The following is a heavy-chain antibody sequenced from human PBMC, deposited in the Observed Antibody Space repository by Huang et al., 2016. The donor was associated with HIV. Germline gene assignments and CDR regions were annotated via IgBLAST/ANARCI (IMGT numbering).Heavy chain of an antibody. J-gene: IGHJ3*01. V-gene: IGHV1-18*01. CDR1: GYDFGSYG. CDR2: IGSDSRDT. D-gene: IGHD4-4*01. Sequence: QVQLVQSGGEVMQPGASVRVSCKASGYDFGSYGMSWVRQAPGQGRGWLGWIGSDSRDTSSAQKFQGRGTMTTDTSTTTTYMELRSLRSDDTAMYYCARDPYYSNRWKRNDASFLWGQGTMITVSS. CDR3: ARDPYYSNRWKRNDASFL.